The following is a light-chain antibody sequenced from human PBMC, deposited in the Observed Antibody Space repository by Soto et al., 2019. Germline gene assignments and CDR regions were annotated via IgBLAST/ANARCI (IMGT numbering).Light chain of an antibody. J-gene: IGKJ1*01. Sequence: EIVLTQSPGTLSLSPGETATLSCRASQTISTTYLAWYQQKPGQAPRLLIYGASTRATGIPGRFRDSGAGTNVPLDVRRLEPEDLGGYYGQQDGSSPRTFAQGTKVEI. CDR2: GAS. CDR3: QQDGSSPRT. V-gene: IGKV3-20*01. CDR1: QTISTTY.